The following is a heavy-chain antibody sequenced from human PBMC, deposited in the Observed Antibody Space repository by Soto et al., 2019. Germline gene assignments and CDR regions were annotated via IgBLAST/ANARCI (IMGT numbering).Heavy chain of an antibody. V-gene: IGHV1-69*01. CDR3: ARGLVVVPAAIPDYYYYYGMDV. Sequence: QVQLVQSGAEVKKPGSSVKVSCKASGGTFSSYAISWVRQAPGQGLEWMGGIIPIFGTANYAQKFQGRVTITADESTSTAYMELRSLRSEDTAVYYCARGLVVVPAAIPDYYYYYGMDVWGQGPTVTVSS. CDR1: GGTFSSYA. D-gene: IGHD2-2*02. CDR2: IIPIFGTA. J-gene: IGHJ6*02.